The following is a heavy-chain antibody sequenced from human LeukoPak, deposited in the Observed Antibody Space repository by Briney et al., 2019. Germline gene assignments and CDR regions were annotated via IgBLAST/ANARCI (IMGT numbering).Heavy chain of an antibody. V-gene: IGHV3-33*01. CDR1: GSTFSNYG. CDR2: ITGDGSTK. Sequence: GGSLRLSCVASGSTFSNYGMQWVRQAPGKGLEWVTVITGDGSTKFYADSVKGRFTISRDNSRNTLYLQMNSLRAEDTAVYYRARGFYYGMDVWGQGTTVTVSS. J-gene: IGHJ6*02. CDR3: ARGFYYGMDV.